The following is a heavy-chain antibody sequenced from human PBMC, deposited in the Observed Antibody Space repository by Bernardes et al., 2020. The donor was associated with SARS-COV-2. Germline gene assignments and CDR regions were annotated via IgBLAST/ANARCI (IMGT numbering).Heavy chain of an antibody. CDR3: AKDIGSASADGMDV. D-gene: IGHD2-15*01. CDR2: IRWNSGSI. Sequence: GGSLRLSCAASGFTFDDYAMHWVRQAPGKGLEWVSGIRWNSGSIGYADSVRGRFTISRDNAKNSLYLQMNSLRTEDTAVYFCAKDIGSASADGMDVWGQGTTVTVSS. V-gene: IGHV3-9*01. J-gene: IGHJ6*02. CDR1: GFTFDDYA.